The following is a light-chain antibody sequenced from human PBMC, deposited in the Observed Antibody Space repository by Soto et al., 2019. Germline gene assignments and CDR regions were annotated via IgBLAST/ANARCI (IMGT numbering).Light chain of an antibody. CDR3: CSYAGSYSYV. CDR1: SSDVGGYTY. Sequence: SVLTQPRSVSGSPGQSVTISCTGTSSDVGGYTYVSWYQQHPGKAPKLMIYDVSKRPSGVPDRFSGSRSGNTASLTISGLQAEDEADYYCCSYAGSYSYVFGIGTKVTVL. CDR2: DVS. V-gene: IGLV2-11*01. J-gene: IGLJ1*01.